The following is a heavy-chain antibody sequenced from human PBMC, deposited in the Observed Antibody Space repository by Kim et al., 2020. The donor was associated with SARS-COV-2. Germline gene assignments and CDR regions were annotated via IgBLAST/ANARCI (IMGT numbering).Heavy chain of an antibody. Sequence: GGSLRLSCAASGFTFSSYAMHWVRQAPGKGLEWVAVISYDGSNKYYADSVKGRFTISRDNSKNTLYLQMNSLRAEDTAVYYCARGTIFGVVIIDAWFDPWGQGTLVTVSS. CDR2: ISYDGSNK. CDR3: ARGTIFGVVIIDAWFDP. CDR1: GFTFSSYA. D-gene: IGHD3-3*01. J-gene: IGHJ5*02. V-gene: IGHV3-30-3*01.